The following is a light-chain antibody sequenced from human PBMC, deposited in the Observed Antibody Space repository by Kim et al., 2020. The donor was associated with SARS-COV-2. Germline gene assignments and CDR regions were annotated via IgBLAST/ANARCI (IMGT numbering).Light chain of an antibody. CDR2: SMS. Sequence: VSPGQRVTLSCRASQYVSNNLAWYQQKPGQPPRPLIYSMSTRATGVPDRFSGSGSGIDFTLTINSLQSEDFVAYYCQQYNNWPRTFGQGTKVDIK. V-gene: IGKV3-15*01. CDR3: QQYNNWPRT. J-gene: IGKJ1*01. CDR1: QYVSNN.